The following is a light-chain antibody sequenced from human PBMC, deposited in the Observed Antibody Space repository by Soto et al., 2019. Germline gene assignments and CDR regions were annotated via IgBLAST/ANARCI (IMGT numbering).Light chain of an antibody. Sequence: QSALTQPRSVSGSPGQSVTISCTGTNSDVGRYNFVSWYQQLPGKAPKLLISAVSQRPSGVPDRFSGSKSGNTASLTISGLQADDEADYFCYSXTASDIWVFGGGTKLTVL. J-gene: IGLJ3*02. CDR2: AVS. V-gene: IGLV2-11*01. CDR3: YSXTASDIWV. CDR1: NSDVGRYNF.